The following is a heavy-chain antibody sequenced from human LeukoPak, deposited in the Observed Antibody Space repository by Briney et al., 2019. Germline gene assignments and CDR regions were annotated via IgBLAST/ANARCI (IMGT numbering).Heavy chain of an antibody. D-gene: IGHD4-11*01. J-gene: IGHJ5*02. Sequence: GGSLRLSCAASGFTFSSFWMHWVRQVPGKGLVWVSHINSDGSSTSSADSVKGRFTISRDNAKNTLYLQMNSLRAEDTAVYYCAKSPDYNNWFDPWGQGTLVTVSS. CDR3: AKSPDYNNWFDP. CDR2: INSDGSST. CDR1: GFTFSSFW. V-gene: IGHV3-74*01.